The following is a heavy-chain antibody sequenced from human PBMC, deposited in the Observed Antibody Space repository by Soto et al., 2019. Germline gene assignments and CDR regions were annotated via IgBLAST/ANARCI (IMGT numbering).Heavy chain of an antibody. CDR1: GFTFSNAR. CDR3: ATDRDVRFLEWLLFDY. Sequence: GGSLRLSCAASGFTFSNARMNWVRQAPGKGLEWVGRIKSKTDGGTTDYAAPVKGRFTISRDDSKNTLYLQMNSLKTEDTAVYYCATDRDVRFLEWLLFDYWGQGTLVTVSS. V-gene: IGHV3-15*01. J-gene: IGHJ4*02. CDR2: IKSKTDGGTT. D-gene: IGHD3-3*01.